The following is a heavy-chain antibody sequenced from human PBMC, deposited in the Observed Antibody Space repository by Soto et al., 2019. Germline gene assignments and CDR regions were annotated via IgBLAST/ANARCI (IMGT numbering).Heavy chain of an antibody. CDR1: GGSFSGYY. Sequence: QVQLQQWGAGLLKPSETLSLTCAVYGGSFSGYYWSWIRQPPGKGLEWIGEINHSGSTNYNPSLKSRFTISVDTSNNQFSLKLSSVTGAETAVYYFATGRWGLVYCSSTSCYEYFQHLGQCTLVTVSS. CDR3: ATGRWGLVYCSSTSCYEYFQH. CDR2: INHSGST. V-gene: IGHV4-34*01. D-gene: IGHD2-2*01. J-gene: IGHJ1*01.